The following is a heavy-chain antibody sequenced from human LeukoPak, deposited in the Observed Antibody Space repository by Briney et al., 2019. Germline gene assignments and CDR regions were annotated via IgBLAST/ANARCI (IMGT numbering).Heavy chain of an antibody. D-gene: IGHD3-3*01. V-gene: IGHV3-23*01. J-gene: IGHJ4*02. CDR3: ASYDFWSGYSTLIDY. Sequence: PGGSLRLSCAASGFTFSRYAMSWVGQAPGKGVEWVSGITGSGGTTYYADTVKGRFTISRDNSKKTLYLQMDSLRVEDTAIYYCASYDFWSGYSTLIDYWGQGTLVSVSS. CDR2: ITGSGGTT. CDR1: GFTFSRYA.